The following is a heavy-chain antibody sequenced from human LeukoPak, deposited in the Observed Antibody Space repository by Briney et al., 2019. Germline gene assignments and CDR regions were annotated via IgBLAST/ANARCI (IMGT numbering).Heavy chain of an antibody. D-gene: IGHD3-16*01. J-gene: IGHJ4*02. CDR2: IYYSGST. V-gene: IGHV4-59*06. Sequence: SETLSLTCTVSGGFISSYYWSWIRQHPGKGLEWIGYIYYSGSTYYNPSLKSRVTISVDTSKNQSSLKLSSVTAADTAVYYCARDGGGLRPLSFDYWGQGTLVTVSS. CDR3: ARDGGGLRPLSFDY. CDR1: GGFISSYY.